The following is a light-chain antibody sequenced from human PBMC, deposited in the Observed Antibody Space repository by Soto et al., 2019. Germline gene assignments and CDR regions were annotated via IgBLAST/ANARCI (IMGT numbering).Light chain of an antibody. J-gene: IGKJ1*01. V-gene: IGKV3-15*01. Sequence: EIVMTQSPATLSVSPGERITLSCRASQSITTSLAWYQQKPGQAPRLLIYGASTRATNIPARFSGSGSGTDFTLTISSLQSEDFAVYYCQHYDNWPWTFGQGTNLEIK. CDR3: QHYDNWPWT. CDR1: QSITTS. CDR2: GAS.